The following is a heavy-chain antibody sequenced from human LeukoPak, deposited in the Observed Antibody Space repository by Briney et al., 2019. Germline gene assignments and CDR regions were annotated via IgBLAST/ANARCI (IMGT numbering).Heavy chain of an antibody. V-gene: IGHV3-23*01. CDR3: AKDRSIGTYYTFDH. D-gene: IGHD1-26*01. Sequence: GGSLRLSCAASGFTFSDFPMIWVRQAPGKGLEWVSSIFPSSDEIHYADSVKGRFTVSRDNSKNSLYLQMSSLTAADTAVYYCAKDRSIGTYYTFDHWGQGTLVTVSS. J-gene: IGHJ4*02. CDR1: GFTFSDFP. CDR2: IFPSSDEI.